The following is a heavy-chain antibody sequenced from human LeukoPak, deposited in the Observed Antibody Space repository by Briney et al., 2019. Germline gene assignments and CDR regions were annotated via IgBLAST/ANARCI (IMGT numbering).Heavy chain of an antibody. D-gene: IGHD5-12*01. Sequence: QPGGSLRLSCAASGFTFSSYGMHWVRQAPGKGLEWVAVIWYDGSNKYYADSVKGRFTISRDNSKNTLYLQMNSLRAEDTAVYYCARDPPSPAIVATIEAYFDYWGQGTLVTVSS. J-gene: IGHJ4*02. CDR2: IWYDGSNK. CDR1: GFTFSSYG. V-gene: IGHV3-33*01. CDR3: ARDPPSPAIVATIEAYFDY.